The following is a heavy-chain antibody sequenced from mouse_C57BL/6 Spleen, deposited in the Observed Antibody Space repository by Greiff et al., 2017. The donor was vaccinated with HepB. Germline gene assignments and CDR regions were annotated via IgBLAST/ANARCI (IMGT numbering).Heavy chain of an antibody. D-gene: IGHD1-1*01. J-gene: IGHJ3*01. V-gene: IGHV1-64*01. CDR3: ARYYGSSYVFAY. CDR2: IHPNSGST. CDR1: GYTFTSYW. Sequence: QVQLQQPGAELVKPGASVKLSCKASGYTFTSYWMHWVKQRPGQGLEWIGMIHPNSGSTNSNEKFTSKATLTVDKSSSTAYMQLSSLTSEDSAVYYCARYYGSSYVFAYWGQGTLVTVSA.